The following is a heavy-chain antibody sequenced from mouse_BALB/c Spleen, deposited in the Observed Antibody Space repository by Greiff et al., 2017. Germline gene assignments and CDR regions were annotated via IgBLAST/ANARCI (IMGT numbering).Heavy chain of an antibody. CDR3: ARSIYPYYFDY. CDR2: ILPGSGST. V-gene: IGHV1-9*01. CDR1: GYTFSSYW. J-gene: IGHJ2*01. D-gene: IGHD2-10*02. Sequence: QVQLKESGAELMKPGASVKISCTATGYTFSSYWIEWVKQRPGHGLEWIGEILPGSGSTNYNEKFKGKATFTADTSSNTAYMQLSSLTSEDSAVYYCARSIYPYYFDYWGQGTTLTVSS.